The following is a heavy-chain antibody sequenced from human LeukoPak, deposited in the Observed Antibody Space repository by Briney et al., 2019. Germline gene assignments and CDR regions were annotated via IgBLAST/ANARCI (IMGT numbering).Heavy chain of an antibody. CDR1: GFTFSSYA. V-gene: IGHV3-30-3*01. CDR2: ISYDGSNK. Sequence: PGRSLRLSCAASGFTFSSYAMHWVRQAPGKGLEWVAVISYDGSNKYYADSVKGRFTISRDNSKNTLYLQMNSLRAEDTAVYYCARDLRDGYNFDAFDIWGQGTMVTVSS. J-gene: IGHJ3*02. CDR3: ARDLRDGYNFDAFDI. D-gene: IGHD5-24*01.